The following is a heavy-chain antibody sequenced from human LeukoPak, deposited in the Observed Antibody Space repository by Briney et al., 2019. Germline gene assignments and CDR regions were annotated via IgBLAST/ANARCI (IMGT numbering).Heavy chain of an antibody. CDR2: ISGSGGSI. Sequence: QAGGSLRLSCAASGFTFSSYAMSWVRQAPGKGLEWVSLISGSGGSIYYADSVKGRFTSSRDNSKNTLYLQMNSLSAEDTAVYYCAKDLYSSTWSYFDYWGQGTLVTVSS. CDR1: GFTFSSYA. J-gene: IGHJ4*02. D-gene: IGHD6-13*01. CDR3: AKDLYSSTWSYFDY. V-gene: IGHV3-23*01.